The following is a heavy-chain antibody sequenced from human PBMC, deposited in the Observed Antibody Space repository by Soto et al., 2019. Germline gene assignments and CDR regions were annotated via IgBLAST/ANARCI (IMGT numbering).Heavy chain of an antibody. CDR3: ARYYYDSSGYYYGWFDP. V-gene: IGHV4-59*01. J-gene: IGHJ5*02. D-gene: IGHD3-22*01. CDR1: GDSISTYY. Sequence: SETLSLTCTVSGDSISTYYWSWIRQPPGKGLEWIAYIYYTANTYYNPSLKSRVTISMDTSKNQFSLKLSSVTAADTAVYYCARYYYDSSGYYYGWFDPWGQGTLVTVSP. CDR2: IYYTANT.